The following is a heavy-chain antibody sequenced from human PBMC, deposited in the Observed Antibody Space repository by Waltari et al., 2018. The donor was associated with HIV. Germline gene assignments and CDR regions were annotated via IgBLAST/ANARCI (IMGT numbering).Heavy chain of an antibody. CDR2: VDYSGDT. D-gene: IGHD3-3*01. CDR3: ARGPHTSIFGVVKYFQP. Sequence: VQLQQWGTGRLMPPETLSLTCAVYGASFNGYYWTWIRQSPGNGLEWIGEVDYSGDTNYNPSLKSRLTISVDTSKNQFSLKLTSMTTADTGLYYCARGPHTSIFGVVKYFQPWGQGTLVTVSS. V-gene: IGHV4-34*02. CDR1: GASFNGYY. J-gene: IGHJ1*01.